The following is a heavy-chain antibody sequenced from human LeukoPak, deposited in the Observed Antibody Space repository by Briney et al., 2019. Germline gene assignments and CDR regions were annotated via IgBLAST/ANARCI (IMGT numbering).Heavy chain of an antibody. J-gene: IGHJ4*02. CDR3: TRVIVAVPGYFDYFDF. V-gene: IGHV3-7*01. CDR2: INEDGSNK. Sequence: GGSLRLSCTASGFSFSNHYMRWIRQAPGKGLEWVANINEDGSNKWHLGSVKGRFAVSRDNARNSLYLQMNSLRVEDTAVYYCTRVIVAVPGYFDYFDFWGQGVLVTVSS. CDR1: GFSFSNHY. D-gene: IGHD6-19*01.